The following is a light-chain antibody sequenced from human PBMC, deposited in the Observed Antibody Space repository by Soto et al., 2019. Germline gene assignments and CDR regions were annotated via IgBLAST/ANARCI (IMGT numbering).Light chain of an antibody. J-gene: IGLJ1*01. CDR2: EVS. CDR1: SSEVGSHNL. Sequence: QSVLTQPASVSGSPGQSITISCTGTSSEVGSHNLVSWYQQHPGKAPKFMIYEVSKRPSGVSNRFSGSKSGNTASLTISGLQAEDEADYYCCSYAGSTTSRVFGTGTKLTVL. V-gene: IGLV2-23*02. CDR3: CSYAGSTTSRV.